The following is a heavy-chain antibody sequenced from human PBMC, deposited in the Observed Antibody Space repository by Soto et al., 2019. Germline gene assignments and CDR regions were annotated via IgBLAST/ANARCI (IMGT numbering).Heavy chain of an antibody. V-gene: IGHV3-48*03. Sequence: EVPLVESGGDLVESGGSLRLSCVGSGFLFRNYEMNWVRQAPGKGLEWLAHISTTGGHVSESDSVKGRFTITRDNTKHTLYLQMNSLRTEDTGVYYCVSKPHCARPFESWGQGNLVNVSS. CDR3: VSKPHCARPFES. CDR2: ISTTGGHV. CDR1: GFLFRNYE. J-gene: IGHJ4*02.